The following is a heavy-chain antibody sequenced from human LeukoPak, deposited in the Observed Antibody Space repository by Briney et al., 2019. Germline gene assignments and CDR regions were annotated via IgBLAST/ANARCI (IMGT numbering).Heavy chain of an antibody. CDR2: ISSSSSYI. J-gene: IGHJ4*02. Sequence: PGGSLRLSCAASGFTFSSYSMNWVRQAPGKGLEWGSSISSSSSYIYYADPVKGRFTISRDDAKNSLYLQMISLGAEDTAVYYCARGPDPELGGFDYWGQGTLVTVSS. V-gene: IGHV3-21*01. CDR3: ARGPDPELGGFDY. D-gene: IGHD7-27*01. CDR1: GFTFSSYS.